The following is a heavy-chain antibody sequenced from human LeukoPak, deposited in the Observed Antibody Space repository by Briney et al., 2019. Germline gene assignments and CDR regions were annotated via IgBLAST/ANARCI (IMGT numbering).Heavy chain of an antibody. Sequence: PGGSLRLSCAASGFTFSSYGMHWVRQAPGKGLEWVAVIWYDGSNKYYADSVKGRFTISRDNSKNTLYLQMNSLRAEDTAVYYCARDHASYDSSGYYGYWGQGTLVTVSS. D-gene: IGHD3-22*01. V-gene: IGHV3-33*01. CDR3: ARDHASYDSSGYYGY. CDR1: GFTFSSYG. CDR2: IWYDGSNK. J-gene: IGHJ4*02.